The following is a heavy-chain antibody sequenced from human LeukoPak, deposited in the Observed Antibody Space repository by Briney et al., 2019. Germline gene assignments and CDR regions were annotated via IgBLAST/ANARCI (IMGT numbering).Heavy chain of an antibody. Sequence: SETLSLTCTVSGGSISSYYWSWLRQPPGKGLEWIGYIYYSGSTNYNPSLKSRVTISVDTSKNQFSLKLSSVTAADTAVYYCARFRDYGGYDAFDIWGQGTMVTVSS. D-gene: IGHD4-23*01. CDR3: ARFRDYGGYDAFDI. J-gene: IGHJ3*02. CDR2: IYYSGST. CDR1: GGSISSYY. V-gene: IGHV4-59*01.